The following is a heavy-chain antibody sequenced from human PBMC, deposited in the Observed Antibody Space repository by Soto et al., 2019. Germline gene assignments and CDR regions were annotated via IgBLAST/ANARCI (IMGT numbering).Heavy chain of an antibody. J-gene: IGHJ6*02. D-gene: IGHD2-2*01. Sequence: QVQLVQSGAEVKKPGSSVQVSCKASGGTFSSYAISWVRQAPGQGLEWMGGIIPISGTPNYAQKFQGRVTITADEPTSTAYMELSSLRSEDTAVYYCARSQGSSTSLEIYYYYYYGMDVWGQGTTVTVSS. V-gene: IGHV1-69*01. CDR2: IIPISGTP. CDR1: GGTFSSYA. CDR3: ARSQGSSTSLEIYYYYYYGMDV.